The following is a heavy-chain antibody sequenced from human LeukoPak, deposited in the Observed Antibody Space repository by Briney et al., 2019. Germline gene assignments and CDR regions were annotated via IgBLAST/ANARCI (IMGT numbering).Heavy chain of an antibody. CDR2: IYNRGST. Sequence: SETLSLTCAVSGYSISSGYYWGWIRQPPGKGLEWIGSIYNRGSTHYNPSLKSRVTISVDRSKNQFSLKLSSVTAADTAVYYCASHCSGGSCYEGYNWFDPWGQGTLVTVSS. CDR3: ASHCSGGSCYEGYNWFDP. CDR1: GYSISSGYY. V-gene: IGHV4-38-2*01. J-gene: IGHJ5*02. D-gene: IGHD2-15*01.